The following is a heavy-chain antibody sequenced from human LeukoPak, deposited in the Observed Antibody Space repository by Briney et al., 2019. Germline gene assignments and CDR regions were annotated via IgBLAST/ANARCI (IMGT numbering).Heavy chain of an antibody. J-gene: IGHJ5*01. Sequence: GASVKVSCKASGYTFTRYPMHWVRQVPGQRLEWMGWINVGNGDTKYSQKFQGRVTITRDTSAGIVYLELTSLRSEDTAVYYCARPGASSPGNWFASWGQGTLVTVSS. D-gene: IGHD6-13*01. CDR2: INVGNGDT. CDR3: ARPGASSPGNWFAS. V-gene: IGHV1-3*01. CDR1: GYTFTRYP.